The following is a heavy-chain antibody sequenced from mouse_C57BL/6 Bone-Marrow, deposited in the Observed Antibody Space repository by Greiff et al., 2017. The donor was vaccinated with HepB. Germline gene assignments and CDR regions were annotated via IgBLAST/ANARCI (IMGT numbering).Heavy chain of an antibody. CDR2: INPYNGGT. J-gene: IGHJ2*01. CDR1: GYTFTDYY. Sequence: EVKLMESGPVLVKPGASVKMSCKASGYTFTDYYMNWVKQSHGKSLEWIGVINPYNGGTSYNQKFKGKATLTVDKSASTAYMELNSLTSEDSAVYYCARSRWLLPLFDYWGQGTTLTVSS. V-gene: IGHV1-19*01. D-gene: IGHD2-3*01. CDR3: ARSRWLLPLFDY.